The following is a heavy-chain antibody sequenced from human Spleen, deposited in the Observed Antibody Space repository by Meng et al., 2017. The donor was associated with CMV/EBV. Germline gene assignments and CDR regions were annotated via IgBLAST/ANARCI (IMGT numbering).Heavy chain of an antibody. D-gene: IGHD6-6*01. CDR3: TRGSLATRYFDL. CDR2: SRDKASSYTT. J-gene: IGHJ2*01. CDR1: GITLRDRY. Sequence: SGITLRDRYMDWVRQAPGKGLEWVARSRDKASSYTTEYAASVKGRFTISRDDSNNSLYLQMNSLKIEDTAVYYCTRGSLATRYFDLWGRGTLVTVSS. V-gene: IGHV3-72*01.